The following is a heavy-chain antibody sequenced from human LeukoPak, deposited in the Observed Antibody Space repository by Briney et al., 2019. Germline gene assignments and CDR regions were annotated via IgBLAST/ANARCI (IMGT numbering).Heavy chain of an antibody. V-gene: IGHV3-23*01. CDR2: ISGGGVNT. D-gene: IGHD4-17*01. Sequence: GSALILSCASSGFTFSTYAMSGVRHAPGKGLEWVSIISGGGVNTYYVDSVKGRFTISRDNSRNTLYLQMNSLRVEDTAVYYCAKGHTDYGTGFDCWGQGTLVIVSS. J-gene: IGHJ4*02. CDR1: GFTFSTYA. CDR3: AKGHTDYGTGFDC.